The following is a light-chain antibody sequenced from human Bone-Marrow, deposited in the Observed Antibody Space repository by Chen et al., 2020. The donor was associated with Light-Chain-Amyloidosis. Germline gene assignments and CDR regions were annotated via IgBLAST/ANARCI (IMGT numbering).Light chain of an antibody. V-gene: IGKV1-9*01. CDR3: QHLNSYLFT. Sequence: DIQLTQSPSFLSASVGDRVTITCRASQDIGDHLAWFQQTPGKAPKLLIYATSTLQTGVPSRFSDSGSGTQFTLTISSLQPEDFATYYCQHLNSYLFTFGPGTKVDFK. CDR2: ATS. J-gene: IGKJ3*01. CDR1: QDIGDH.